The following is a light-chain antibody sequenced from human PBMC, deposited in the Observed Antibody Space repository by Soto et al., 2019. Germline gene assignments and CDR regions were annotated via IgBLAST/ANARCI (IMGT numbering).Light chain of an antibody. J-gene: IGLJ1*01. Sequence: QSVLTQPPSASGSPGQSVTISCTGTSSDVVGYNYVSWYQQHPGKVPKLMIYEVTKRPSGVPDRVSASKSGNTASLTVSGLRAEDEADYYCSSYAGSNNFVFGSGTKVTVL. CDR1: SSDVVGYNY. CDR3: SSYAGSNNFV. V-gene: IGLV2-8*01. CDR2: EVT.